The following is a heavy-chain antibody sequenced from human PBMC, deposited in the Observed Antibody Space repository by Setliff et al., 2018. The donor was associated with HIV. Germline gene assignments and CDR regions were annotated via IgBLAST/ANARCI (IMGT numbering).Heavy chain of an antibody. CDR3: ARAAAAGRPYYYYFGLDV. D-gene: IGHD6-13*01. V-gene: IGHV4-4*09. CDR2: IYTGGST. Sequence: ETLSLTCTVSGGSISSYYWTWIRQPPGKGLEWIGYIYTGGSTNYNPSLKSRVTISVDTSKNQFSLKLSSVTAADTAVYYCARAAAAGRPYYYYFGLDVWGQGTTVTVSS. CDR1: GGSISSYY. J-gene: IGHJ6*02.